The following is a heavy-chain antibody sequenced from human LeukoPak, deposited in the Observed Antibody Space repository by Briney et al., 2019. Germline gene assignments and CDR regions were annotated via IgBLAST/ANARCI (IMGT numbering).Heavy chain of an antibody. Sequence: SETLSLTCSASGGSISGYYWNWIRQPAGNGLEWIGRIYTDGGTLYNPSLKSRVTMSVDTSKNQFSLKLTSVTAADTAVYYCARRVSEVAPTLRNGENWFDPWGRGTLVTVSS. D-gene: IGHD1-26*01. V-gene: IGHV4-4*07. CDR2: IYTDGGT. CDR3: ARRVSEVAPTLRNGENWFDP. J-gene: IGHJ5*02. CDR1: GGSISGYY.